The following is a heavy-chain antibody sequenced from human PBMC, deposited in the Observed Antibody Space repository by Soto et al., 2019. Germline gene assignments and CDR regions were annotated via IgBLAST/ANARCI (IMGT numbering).Heavy chain of an antibody. V-gene: IGHV3-21*01. J-gene: IGHJ4*02. CDR3: AREGGARLTSNPICLYY. CDR1: GFTFSCCD. CDR2: ISGSASFM. Sequence: PGGSLRVSCATCGFTFSCCDLNRVRQASGKGLEWVSFISGSASFMYYADSVKGRFTVSRDKSKKSLYLQMNSLRADDTAVYYCAREGGARLTSNPICLYYWGKEALFATSS. D-gene: IGHD2-2*01.